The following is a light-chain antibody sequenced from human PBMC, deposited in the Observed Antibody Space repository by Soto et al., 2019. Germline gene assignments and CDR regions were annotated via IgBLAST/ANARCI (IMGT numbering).Light chain of an antibody. CDR1: QSISNY. CDR2: AAS. V-gene: IGKV1-39*01. J-gene: IGKJ1*01. Sequence: DIQMTQSPSSVSASVGDRVTITCRASQSISNYLNWYQQQPGKATKLLIYAASSLQSGVPSRFSGSGSGTDFTLTISSLQPEDFATYYCQQSYSSPSWTFGQGTKVDI. CDR3: QQSYSSPSWT.